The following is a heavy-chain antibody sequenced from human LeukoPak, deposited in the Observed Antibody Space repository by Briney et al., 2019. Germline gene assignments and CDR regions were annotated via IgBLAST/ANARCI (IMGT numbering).Heavy chain of an antibody. J-gene: IGHJ4*02. Sequence: SETLSLTCTVSGGSVSSGSYYWSWIRQPPGKGLEWIGYIYYSGSTNYNPSLKSRVTISVDTSKNQFSLKLSSVTAAYTAVYYCARYAAGPFDYWGQGTLVTVSS. CDR1: GGSVSSGSYY. CDR2: IYYSGST. V-gene: IGHV4-61*01. D-gene: IGHD6-13*01. CDR3: ARYAAGPFDY.